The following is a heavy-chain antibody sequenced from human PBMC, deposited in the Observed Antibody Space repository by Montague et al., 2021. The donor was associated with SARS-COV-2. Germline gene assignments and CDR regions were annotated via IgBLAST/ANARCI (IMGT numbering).Heavy chain of an antibody. J-gene: IGHJ3*02. CDR2: AYYVPSTNSANT. CDR1: SGSISSSY. D-gene: IGHD3-16*01. Sequence: SETLSLTCSVSSGSISSSYYNWIRHTPGPGLEWIGYAYYVPSTNSANTTSNHSLKRRVTISLDTSENQFSLKLSSVTAADTAVYYCARTWRFGQSYGLDIWGQGTMVTVSS. V-gene: IGHV4-59*01. CDR3: ARTWRFGQSYGLDI.